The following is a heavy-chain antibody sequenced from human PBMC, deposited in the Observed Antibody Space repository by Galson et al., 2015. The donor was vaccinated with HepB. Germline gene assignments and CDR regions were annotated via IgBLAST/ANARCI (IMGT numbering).Heavy chain of an antibody. V-gene: IGHV3-73*01. CDR2: IGSKANNYAT. CDR3: ARLGDLSGYSSA. J-gene: IGHJ5*02. CDR1: GFSFSDHY. D-gene: IGHD6-25*01. Sequence: SLRLSCAASGFSFSDHYMDWVRQAPGKGLEWVGRIGSKANNYATAYAASVKGRFTISRDDSKNTAFLQMNTLKTEDTAVYYCARLGDLSGYSSAWGQGTLVTVSS.